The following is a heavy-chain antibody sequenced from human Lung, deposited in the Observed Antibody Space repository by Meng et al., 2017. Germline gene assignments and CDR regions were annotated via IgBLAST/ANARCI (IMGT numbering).Heavy chain of an antibody. V-gene: IGHV3-23*01. CDR2: ISINGETT. CDR1: GFTFSSSA. Sequence: GESLKISCAVPGFTFSSSAMSGVRQAPGRGLEWGSSISINGETTRYADSIKGRFTVSRDNSKSTLHLQMNSLRGEDSAVYYCAKEIRPNDYWGQGTLVTVSS. J-gene: IGHJ4*02. CDR3: AKEIRPNDY.